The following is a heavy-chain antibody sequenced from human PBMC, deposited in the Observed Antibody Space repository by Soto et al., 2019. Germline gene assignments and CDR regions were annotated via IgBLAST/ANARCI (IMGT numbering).Heavy chain of an antibody. V-gene: IGHV1-18*04. CDR2: ISAYNGNT. J-gene: IGHJ4*02. D-gene: IGHD2-15*01. Sequence: ASVKISCKASGYTFTSYGISWVRQAPGQGLEWMGWISAYNGNTNYAQKLQGRVTMTTDTSTSTAYMELRSLRSDDTAVYYCAREDCSGGSCYPYFDYWGKGTLVTVSS. CDR3: AREDCSGGSCYPYFDY. CDR1: GYTFTSYG.